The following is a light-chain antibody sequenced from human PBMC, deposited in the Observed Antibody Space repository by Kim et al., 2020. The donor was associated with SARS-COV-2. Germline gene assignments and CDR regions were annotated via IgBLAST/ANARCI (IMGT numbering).Light chain of an antibody. CDR3: QQYNNWPYT. J-gene: IGKJ2*01. CDR1: QIVSSN. V-gene: IGKV3-15*01. Sequence: VSTGESAPLSCGASQIVSSNVAWYQQKPGPAPRLLIYGASTRATGMPARFSGSGSGTEFTLTISRLQSEDFVVYYCQQYNNWPYTFGQGTKLEI. CDR2: GAS.